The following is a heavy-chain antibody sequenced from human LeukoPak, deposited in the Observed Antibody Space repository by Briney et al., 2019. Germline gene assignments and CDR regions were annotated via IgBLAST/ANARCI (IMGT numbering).Heavy chain of an antibody. Sequence: ASVKVSCKASGYTFTGYYMHWVRQALGQGLEWMGWISAYNGNTNYAQKLQGRVTMTTDTSTSTAYMELRSLRSDDTAVYYCARDGAFYYDSSGYSFDYWGQGTLVTVSS. J-gene: IGHJ4*02. CDR3: ARDGAFYYDSSGYSFDY. D-gene: IGHD3-22*01. V-gene: IGHV1-18*04. CDR2: ISAYNGNT. CDR1: GYTFTGYY.